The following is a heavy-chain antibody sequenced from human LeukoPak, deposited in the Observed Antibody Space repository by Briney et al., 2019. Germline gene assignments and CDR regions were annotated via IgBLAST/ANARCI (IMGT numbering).Heavy chain of an antibody. D-gene: IGHD3-9*01. CDR1: GFTVSSNY. V-gene: IGHV3-53*01. J-gene: IGHJ4*02. CDR2: IYSGGAT. Sequence: PGGSLRLSCAASGFTVSSNYMSWVRQAPGKGLEWVSLIYSGGATYYADSVKGRFTISRDNSKNTLSLQVNSLRAEDTAVYYCARGLRYFDSWGQGTLVTVSS. CDR3: ARGLRYFDS.